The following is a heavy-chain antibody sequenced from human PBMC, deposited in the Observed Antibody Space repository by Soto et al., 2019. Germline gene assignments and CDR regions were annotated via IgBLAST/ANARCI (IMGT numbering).Heavy chain of an antibody. V-gene: IGHV1-69*02. CDR1: GDTFNFYS. CDR3: ASSYGSGYRAFDY. CDR2: VNPIVSMS. Sequence: QVQLVQSGAEVKRPGSSVKVSCKASGDTFNFYSINWVRQAPGLGLEWMGRVNPIVSMSNYAQKFQGRVTMTEDESTSTAHMELSSLRSEDTAIYYCASSYGSGYRAFDYWGQGALVTVSS. D-gene: IGHD3-10*01. J-gene: IGHJ4*02.